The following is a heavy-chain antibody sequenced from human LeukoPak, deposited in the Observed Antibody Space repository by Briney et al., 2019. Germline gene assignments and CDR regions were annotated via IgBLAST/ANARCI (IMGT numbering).Heavy chain of an antibody. CDR3: ARRITMVRGVTRGLSDY. D-gene: IGHD3-10*01. V-gene: IGHV1-18*01. J-gene: IGHJ4*02. CDR2: ISAYNGNT. Sequence: ASVKVSCKASGYTFTSYGISWVRQAPGQGLEWMGWISAYNGNTNYAQKLQGRVTMTTDTSTSTAYMELRSLRSDDTAVYYCARRITMVRGVTRGLSDYWGQGTLVTVSS. CDR1: GYTFTSYG.